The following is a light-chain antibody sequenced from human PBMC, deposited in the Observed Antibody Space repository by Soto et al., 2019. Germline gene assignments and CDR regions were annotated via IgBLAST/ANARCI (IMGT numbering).Light chain of an antibody. CDR1: RSDVGGYNY. CDR2: GVS. Sequence: QSVLTQPRSVSASPGQSVTISCTGTRSDVGGYNYVSWYQHHPGKAPKLMIYGVSERPSGVPDRFSGSKSGNTASLTISGLKAEEEADYYCCSYAGTPYVLRTGTKVTVL. V-gene: IGLV2-11*01. CDR3: CSYAGTPYV. J-gene: IGLJ1*01.